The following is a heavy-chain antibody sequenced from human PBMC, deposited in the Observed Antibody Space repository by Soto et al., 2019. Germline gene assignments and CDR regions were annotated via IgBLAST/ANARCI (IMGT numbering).Heavy chain of an antibody. CDR2: ILTMYGTA. CDR3: ASAGFNSAYHNWFDP. J-gene: IGHJ5*02. D-gene: IGHD2-2*01. Sequence: VKVACPPSGSTLIHYAFIWVRHAPGKGLEWMGGILTMYGTANYAQKFHGRVTITADKSTSTVYMEMSSLGSEDTAVYHGASAGFNSAYHNWFDPCGQRTLVPVSS. V-gene: IGHV1-69*06. CDR1: GSTLIHYA.